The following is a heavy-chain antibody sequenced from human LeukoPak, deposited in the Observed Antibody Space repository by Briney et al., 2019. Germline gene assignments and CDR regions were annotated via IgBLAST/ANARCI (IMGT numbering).Heavy chain of an antibody. Sequence: GASVKVSCKASGYTFTGYYMHWVRQAPGQGREWMGRINPNSGGTNYAQKFQGRVTMTRDTSISTAYMELSRLRSDDTAVYYCAREQQLVQAYYYSYYRDVWGKGTTVTVSS. CDR1: GYTFTGYY. V-gene: IGHV1-2*06. CDR3: AREQQLVQAYYYSYYRDV. CDR2: INPNSGGT. D-gene: IGHD6-13*01. J-gene: IGHJ6*03.